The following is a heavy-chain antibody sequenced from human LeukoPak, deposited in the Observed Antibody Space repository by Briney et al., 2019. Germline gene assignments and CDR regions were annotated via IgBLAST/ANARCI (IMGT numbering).Heavy chain of an antibody. CDR1: GFSLSTSGMR. D-gene: IGHD3-16*01. J-gene: IGHJ3*02. V-gene: IGHV2-70*04. CDR3: ARMGGGIVAFDI. Sequence: SGPALVKXTQTLTLTCTFSGFSLSTSGMRVSWIRQPPGKALEWLARMDWDDDKFYSTSLKTRLTISKDTSKNQVVLTMTAMDPVDSATYYCARMGGGIVAFDIWGQGTMVTVSS. CDR2: MDWDDDK.